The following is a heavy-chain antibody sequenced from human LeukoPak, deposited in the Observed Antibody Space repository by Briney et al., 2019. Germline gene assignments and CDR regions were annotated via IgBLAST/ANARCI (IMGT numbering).Heavy chain of an antibody. CDR2: INPSGGST. J-gene: IGHJ3*02. Sequence: GASVKVSCKASGYTFTSYYMHWVRQAPGQGLEWMGIINPSGGSTSYAQKFQGRVTMTRDTSISTAYMELSRLRSDDTAVYYCARELYDFWSGYYQRGDAFDIWGQGTMVTVSS. D-gene: IGHD3-3*01. V-gene: IGHV1-46*01. CDR3: ARELYDFWSGYYQRGDAFDI. CDR1: GYTFTSYY.